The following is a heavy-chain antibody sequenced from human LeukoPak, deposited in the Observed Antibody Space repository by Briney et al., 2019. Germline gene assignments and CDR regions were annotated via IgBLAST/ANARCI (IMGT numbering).Heavy chain of an antibody. Sequence: GGSRRLSCAASGFTFSSYAMHWVRQAPGKGLEWVAVISYDGSNKYYADSVKGRFTISRDNSKNTLYLQMNSLRAEDTAVYYCAREYWELPGHETVFGGRGVFDYWGQGTLVTVSS. CDR2: ISYDGSNK. CDR3: AREYWELPGHETVFGGRGVFDY. J-gene: IGHJ4*02. D-gene: IGHD1-26*01. V-gene: IGHV3-30*04. CDR1: GFTFSSYA.